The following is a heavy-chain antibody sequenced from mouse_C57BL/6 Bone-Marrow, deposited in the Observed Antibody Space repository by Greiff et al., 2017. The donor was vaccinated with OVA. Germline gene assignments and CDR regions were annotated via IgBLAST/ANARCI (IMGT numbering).Heavy chain of an antibody. CDR2: INPSNGGT. J-gene: IGHJ2*01. CDR3: ARWLWLRPGVYFDY. Sequence: VQLQQPGTDLVKPGASVKLSCKASGYTFTSYWMHWVKQRPGQGLEWIGNINPSNGGTNYNEKFKSKATLTVDKSSSTAYMQLSSLTSEDSAVYYCARWLWLRPGVYFDYWGQGTTLTVSS. V-gene: IGHV1-53*01. D-gene: IGHD2-2*01. CDR1: GYTFTSYW.